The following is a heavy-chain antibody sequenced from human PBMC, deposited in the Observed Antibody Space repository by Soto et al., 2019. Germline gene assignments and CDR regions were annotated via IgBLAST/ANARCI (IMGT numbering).Heavy chain of an antibody. CDR3: ARAHSSIAAFFDY. Sequence: SVKVSCKASGGTFSSYAISLVRQAPGQGLEWMGGIIPIFGTANYAQKFQGRVTITADESTSTAYMELSNLRSEDTAVYYCARAHSSIAAFFDYWGQGTLVTVSS. D-gene: IGHD6-6*01. CDR2: IIPIFGTA. J-gene: IGHJ4*02. V-gene: IGHV1-69*13. CDR1: GGTFSSYA.